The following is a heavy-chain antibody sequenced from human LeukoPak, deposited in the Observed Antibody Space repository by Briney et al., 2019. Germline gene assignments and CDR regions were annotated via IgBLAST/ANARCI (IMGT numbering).Heavy chain of an antibody. CDR3: ARTPVNYYDSSGYYYNAFDI. J-gene: IGHJ3*02. V-gene: IGHV3-7*01. CDR2: IKQDGSEK. CDR1: GFTISSYW. Sequence: PGGSLRLSCAASGFTISSYWMSWVRQAPGKGLEWVANIKQDGSEKYYVDSVKGRFTISRDNAKNSLYLQMNSLRAEDTAVYYCARTPVNYYDSSGYYYNAFDIWGQGTMVTVSS. D-gene: IGHD3-22*01.